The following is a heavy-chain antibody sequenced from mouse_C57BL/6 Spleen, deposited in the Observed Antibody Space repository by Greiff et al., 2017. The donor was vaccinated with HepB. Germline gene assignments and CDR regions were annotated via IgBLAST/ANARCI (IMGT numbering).Heavy chain of an antibody. V-gene: IGHV1-69*01. Sequence: VQLQQPGAELVMPGASVKLSCKASGYTFTSYWMHWVKQRPGQGLEWIREIDPSDSYTNYNQKFKGKSTLTVDKSSSTAYMQLSSLTSEDSAVYYCARGITTVAHFDYWGQGTTLTVSS. CDR1: GYTFTSYW. J-gene: IGHJ2*01. CDR3: ARGITTVAHFDY. D-gene: IGHD1-1*01. CDR2: IDPSDSYT.